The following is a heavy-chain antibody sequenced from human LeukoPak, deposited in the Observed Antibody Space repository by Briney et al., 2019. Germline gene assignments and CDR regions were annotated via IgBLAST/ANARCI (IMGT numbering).Heavy chain of an antibody. Sequence: ASVNVSCQVSGYTLTELSMHWVGPAPGRGRAWMGGFDPEDGETIYAQKFQGRVTMTRDTSISTAYMELSRLRSDDTAVYYCASEPILLGAGYYYYYGMDVWGQGTTVTVSS. CDR1: GYTLTELS. CDR2: FDPEDGET. D-gene: IGHD1-26*01. V-gene: IGHV1-24*01. CDR3: ASEPILLGAGYYYYYGMDV. J-gene: IGHJ6*02.